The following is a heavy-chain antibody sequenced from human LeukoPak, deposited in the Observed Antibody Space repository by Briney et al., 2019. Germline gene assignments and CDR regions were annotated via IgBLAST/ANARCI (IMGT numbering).Heavy chain of an antibody. Sequence: ASVTVSSKASGYTFTDYYMHWVRQAPGQGLEWMGWINPNSVGTNYAQKFQGRVTMTRDTSISTAYMELSRLRSDDTAVYYCARANYGDQNWFDPWGQGTLVTVSS. D-gene: IGHD4-17*01. V-gene: IGHV1-2*02. CDR3: ARANYGDQNWFDP. CDR2: INPNSVGT. J-gene: IGHJ5*02. CDR1: GYTFTDYY.